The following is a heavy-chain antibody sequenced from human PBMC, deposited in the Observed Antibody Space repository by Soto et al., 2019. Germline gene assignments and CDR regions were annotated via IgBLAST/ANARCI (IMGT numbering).Heavy chain of an antibody. CDR1: GGSISSSSYY. V-gene: IGHV4-39*01. Sequence: TDTVSLTCAVSGGSISSSSYYWGWIRQPPGKGLEWIGSIYYSGSTYYNPSLKSRVTISVDTSKNQFSLKLSSVTAADTAVYYCARHRRWQTFDYWGQGTLVTVSS. D-gene: IGHD2-15*01. CDR3: ARHRRWQTFDY. CDR2: IYYSGST. J-gene: IGHJ4*02.